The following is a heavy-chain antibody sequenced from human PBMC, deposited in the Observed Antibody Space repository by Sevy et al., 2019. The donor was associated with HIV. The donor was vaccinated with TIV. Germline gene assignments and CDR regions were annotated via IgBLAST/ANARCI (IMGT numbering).Heavy chain of an antibody. CDR1: GFTFSSYG. D-gene: IGHD5-18*01. J-gene: IGHJ4*02. CDR2: IWYDGSNK. CDR3: ARGSKTWIQLWKGDY. V-gene: IGHV3-33*01. Sequence: GGSLRLSCAASGFTFSSYGMHWVRQAPGKGLEWVAVIWYDGSNKYYADSVKGRFTISRDNSKNTLYLQMNSLRAEETAVYYCARGSKTWIQLWKGDYWGQGTLVTVSS.